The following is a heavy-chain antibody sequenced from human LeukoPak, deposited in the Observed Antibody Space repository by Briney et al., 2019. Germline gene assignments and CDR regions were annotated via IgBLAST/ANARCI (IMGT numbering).Heavy chain of an antibody. CDR3: VKDSNYGSESEDSFHM. J-gene: IGHJ3*02. Sequence: GGSLRLSCAASGFTFDDYAMHWVRQAPGKGLEWVSGISHNSGSIGYADSVKARFTISRDNAKNSLYLQMNRLRAEDTALYHCVKDSNYGSESEDSFHMWGQGTMVTVSS. CDR1: GFTFDDYA. V-gene: IGHV3-9*01. D-gene: IGHD3-10*01. CDR2: ISHNSGSI.